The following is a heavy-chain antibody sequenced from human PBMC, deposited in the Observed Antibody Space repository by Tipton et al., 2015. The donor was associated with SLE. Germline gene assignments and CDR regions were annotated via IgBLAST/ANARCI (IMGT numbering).Heavy chain of an antibody. CDR3: ARRPYSRPVDS. V-gene: IGHV4-39*07. CDR1: DGSIRSTNYY. D-gene: IGHD4-11*01. J-gene: IGHJ4*02. CDR2: IFYTGST. Sequence: TLSLTCTVSDGSIRSTNYYWGWIRQPPGKVMEWIGSIFYTGSTYYNPSPKSQFSFSIDTSKHQFSLKLNSVTAADTAVYYCARRPYSRPVDSWGPVTLIT.